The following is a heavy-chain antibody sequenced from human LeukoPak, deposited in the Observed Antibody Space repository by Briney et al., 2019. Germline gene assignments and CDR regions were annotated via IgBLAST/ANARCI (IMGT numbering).Heavy chain of an antibody. CDR3: ARDQGGSSSAYYGMDV. CDR2: IKQDGSEK. CDR1: GFTFSSYW. D-gene: IGHD6-6*01. J-gene: IGHJ6*02. Sequence: GGSLILSCAASGFTFSSYWMSWVRQAPGKGLEWVANIKQDGSEKYYVDSVKGRFTISRDNAKNSLYLQMNSLRAEDTAVYYCARDQGGSSSAYYGMDVWGQGTTVTVSS. V-gene: IGHV3-7*03.